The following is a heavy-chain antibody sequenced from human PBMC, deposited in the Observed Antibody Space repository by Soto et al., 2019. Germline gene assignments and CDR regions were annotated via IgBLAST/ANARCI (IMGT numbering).Heavy chain of an antibody. J-gene: IGHJ5*02. CDR3: ARDFSYSSSWYSTTYNWFDP. D-gene: IGHD6-13*01. V-gene: IGHV1-18*04. Sequence: ASVKVSCKASGYTFTSYGISWVRQAPGQGLEWMGWISAYNGNTNYAQKLQGRVTMTTDTSTSTAYMELRSLRSDDTAVYYCARDFSYSSSWYSTTYNWFDPWGQGTLVTVS. CDR1: GYTFTSYG. CDR2: ISAYNGNT.